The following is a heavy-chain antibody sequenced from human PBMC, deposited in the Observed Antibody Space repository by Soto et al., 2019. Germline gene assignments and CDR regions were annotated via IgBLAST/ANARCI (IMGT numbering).Heavy chain of an antibody. D-gene: IGHD4-17*01. Sequence: QLQLQESGPGLVKPSETLSLTCTVSGGSISSSTYYWVWILQPPGKGLEWIGMIYYSGSAYYNPSLKSRVTISIDTSKNQFSLRLSSVTAADTAVYYCARHGVDYGDYASYYYYGMDVWGRGTTVTVSS. J-gene: IGHJ6*02. V-gene: IGHV4-39*01. CDR1: GGSISSSTYY. CDR2: IYYSGSA. CDR3: ARHGVDYGDYASYYYYGMDV.